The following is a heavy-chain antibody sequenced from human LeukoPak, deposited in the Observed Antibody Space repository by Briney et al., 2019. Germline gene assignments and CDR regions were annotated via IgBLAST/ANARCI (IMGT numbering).Heavy chain of an antibody. D-gene: IGHD4-23*01. CDR2: IFASGST. Sequence: SETLSLTCSVSGDSLNGYYWNWIRQPPGKGLEWIGSIFASGSTNSNPSLKSRVTISVDTTKNQFYLNLTSVTAADTAVFYSARTYGGNAEIDYWGHGTLVTVSS. CDR3: ARTYGGNAEIDY. CDR1: GDSLNGYY. J-gene: IGHJ4*01. V-gene: IGHV4-4*07.